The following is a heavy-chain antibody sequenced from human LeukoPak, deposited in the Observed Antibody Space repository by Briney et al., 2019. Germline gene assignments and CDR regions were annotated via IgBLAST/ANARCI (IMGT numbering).Heavy chain of an antibody. V-gene: IGHV3-23*01. Sequence: GGSLRLSCAASGFTFSSYAMSWVRQAPGKGLEWVSAISGSGGSTYYADSVKGRFTISRGNAKNSLYLQMNSLRGEDTAVYYCARDTRGESDYWGQGTLVTVSS. J-gene: IGHJ4*02. CDR3: ARDTRGESDY. CDR2: ISGSGGST. D-gene: IGHD2-2*01. CDR1: GFTFSSYA.